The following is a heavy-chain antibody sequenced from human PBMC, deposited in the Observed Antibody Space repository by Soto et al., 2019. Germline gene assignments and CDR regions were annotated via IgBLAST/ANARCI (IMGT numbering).Heavy chain of an antibody. D-gene: IGHD6-19*01. Sequence: QVQLVQSGAEVKKPGASVKVSCKASGYTFTGYYMHWVRQAPGQGLEGMGWINPNSGGTNYAQKFQGRVTMTRDTSISTAHVEVTRLRSDDTAVYYCARGGGVDSSTLDGAFDIWGQGTMVTVSS. CDR1: GYTFTGYY. J-gene: IGHJ3*02. V-gene: IGHV1-2*02. CDR3: ARGGGVDSSTLDGAFDI. CDR2: INPNSGGT.